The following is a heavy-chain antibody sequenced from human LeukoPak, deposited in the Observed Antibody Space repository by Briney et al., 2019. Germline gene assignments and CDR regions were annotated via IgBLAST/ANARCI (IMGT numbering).Heavy chain of an antibody. J-gene: IGHJ4*02. CDR2: IYYSGST. D-gene: IGHD2-15*01. Sequence: SETLSLTCSVSGGSISSGNYYWSWIRQPPGKSLEWIGYIYYSGSTHYNPSLKSRITISVDTSKNQFSLKLSSVTAADTAVYYCARESPTGYCSGDSCYYGGLDCWGQGTLVTVSS. V-gene: IGHV4-30-4*01. CDR1: GGSISSGNYY. CDR3: ARESPTGYCSGDSCYYGGLDC.